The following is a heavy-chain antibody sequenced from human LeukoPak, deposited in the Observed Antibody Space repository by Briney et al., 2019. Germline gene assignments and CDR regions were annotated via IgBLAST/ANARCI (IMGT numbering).Heavy chain of an antibody. CDR3: ARGHIFLAGNEGLDY. CDR1: GYTFNSFV. D-gene: IGHD3-9*01. V-gene: IGHV1-3*01. J-gene: IGHJ4*02. Sequence: GASVKVSCKTSGYTFNSFVIHWVRQAPGQRREWMGWINAANGNTKYSPKFQDRVTITTDTSASTAYIELNSLRFEDTAIYYCARGHIFLAGNEGLDYGGQGTLVTASS. CDR2: INAANGNT.